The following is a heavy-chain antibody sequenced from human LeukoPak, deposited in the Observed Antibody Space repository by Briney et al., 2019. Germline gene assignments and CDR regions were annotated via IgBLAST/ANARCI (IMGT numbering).Heavy chain of an antibody. D-gene: IGHD2/OR15-2a*01. CDR3: ARSIIIVPNTSYYYYYMEV. V-gene: IGHV1-3*01. CDR1: GYTFTSHA. J-gene: IGHJ6*02. CDR2: INGATGNT. Sequence: ASVKVSCKASGYTFTSHALHWVRQAPGEGLEWMAWINGATGNTEYSQKFQARVTITRDTSASTAYMELSSLRSEDTAVYYCARSIIIVPNTSYYYYYMEVWGQGTTVTVSS.